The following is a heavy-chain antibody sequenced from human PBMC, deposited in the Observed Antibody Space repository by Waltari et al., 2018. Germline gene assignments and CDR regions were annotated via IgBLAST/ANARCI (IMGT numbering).Heavy chain of an antibody. D-gene: IGHD3-10*01. CDR2: IYHVAII. V-gene: IGHV4-4*02. CDR3: ARGLLWFGVPNWFDP. CDR1: GGSISSSNW. J-gene: IGHJ5*02. Sequence: QVQLQESGPGLVKPSGTLSLTCAVSGGSISSSNWWRWVRQPPGKGLEWIGEIYHVAIINYHPSLMSRVSISVDKSKNQFSLKLSSVTAADTAVYYCARGLLWFGVPNWFDPWGQGTLVTVSS.